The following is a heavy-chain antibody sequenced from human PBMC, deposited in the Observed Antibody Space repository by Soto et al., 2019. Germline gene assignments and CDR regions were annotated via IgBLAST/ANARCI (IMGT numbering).Heavy chain of an antibody. CDR1: GFTFSNYG. V-gene: IGHV3-30*03. CDR3: ARDSYGMDF. Sequence: QVQLVESGGGVVQPGRSLRLSCVASGFTFSNYGMHWVRQAPGKGLEWVAVISYDGSDKYYAASVKGRFTISRDNSKNTLDLQMNSLRAEDTAVYHCARDSYGMDFWGQGTTVIVSS. CDR2: ISYDGSDK. J-gene: IGHJ6*02.